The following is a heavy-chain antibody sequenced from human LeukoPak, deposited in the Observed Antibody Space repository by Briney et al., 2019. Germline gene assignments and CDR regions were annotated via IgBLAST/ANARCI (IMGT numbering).Heavy chain of an antibody. CDR2: ISSKAYGGTT. CDR1: DFPFGDYT. V-gene: IGHV3-49*04. D-gene: IGHD4-11*01. J-gene: IGHJ4*02. Sequence: PGRSLRLSCTASDFPFGDYTMTWVRQAPGKGLEWVGFISSKAYGGTTEYAAYVRGRFTISRDDSKSIAYLQMNSLGTEDTAVYHCARAPYSNYFNLYFWGQGTLVTVSS. CDR3: ARAPYSNYFNLYF.